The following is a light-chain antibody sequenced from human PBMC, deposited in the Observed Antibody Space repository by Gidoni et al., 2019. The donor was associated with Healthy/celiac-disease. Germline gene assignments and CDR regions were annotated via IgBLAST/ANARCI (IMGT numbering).Light chain of an antibody. CDR1: QDMSNY. CDR2: DAS. V-gene: IGKV1-33*01. Sequence: DIQMTQSPSSLSASVGDRVTITCQASQDMSNYLNWYQQKPGKAPKLLIYDASNLETGVPSRFSGSGSGTDFTFTISSLQPEDIATYYCQQYDNLITFGQGTRLEI. CDR3: QQYDNLIT. J-gene: IGKJ5*01.